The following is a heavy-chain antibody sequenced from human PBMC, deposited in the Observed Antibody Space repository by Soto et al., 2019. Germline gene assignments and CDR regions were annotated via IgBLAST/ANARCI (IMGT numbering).Heavy chain of an antibody. Sequence: ASVKVSCKASGYTFATSPLHWVRQAPGQRLEWMGWINVANGATKYSQKFQGRVTISRDTSTTTSFMDLSSLRSEDTAVYYCVRDNNWAAYWGQGTLVT. CDR2: INVANGAT. CDR1: GYTFATSP. D-gene: IGHD1-20*01. CDR3: VRDNNWAAY. J-gene: IGHJ4*02. V-gene: IGHV1-3*01.